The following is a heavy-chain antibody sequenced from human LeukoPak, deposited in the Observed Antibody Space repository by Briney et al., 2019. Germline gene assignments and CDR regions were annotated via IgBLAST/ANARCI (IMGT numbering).Heavy chain of an antibody. Sequence: SETLSLTCAVYGGSFSGYYWSWIRQPPGKGLEWIGYIYYSGSTNYNPSLKSRVTISVDTSKNQFSLKLSSVTAADTAVYYCARVALDYGDYVWFDPWGQGTLVTVSS. D-gene: IGHD4-17*01. CDR1: GGSFSGYY. V-gene: IGHV4-59*01. CDR2: IYYSGST. CDR3: ARVALDYGDYVWFDP. J-gene: IGHJ5*02.